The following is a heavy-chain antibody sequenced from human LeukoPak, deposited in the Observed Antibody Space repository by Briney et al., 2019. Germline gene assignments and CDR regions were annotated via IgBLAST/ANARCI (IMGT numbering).Heavy chain of an antibody. V-gene: IGHV3-7*01. Sequence: GSLRLSCAASGFTFSRYWMSWVRQAPGKGLEWVANIKKDGSEKYYVDSGKGRFTISRYNAKNSLYMQMNSLRAEDTGVYYCARLLVYNSGGEAFDYWGPGTLVTVSS. CDR1: GFTFSRYW. CDR3: ARLLVYNSGGEAFDY. CDR2: IKKDGSEK. J-gene: IGHJ4*02. D-gene: IGHD3-10*01.